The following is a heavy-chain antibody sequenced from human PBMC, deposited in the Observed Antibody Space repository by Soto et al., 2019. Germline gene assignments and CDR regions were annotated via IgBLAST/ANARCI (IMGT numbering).Heavy chain of an antibody. D-gene: IGHD6-19*01. V-gene: IGHV2-26*01. CDR1: GLSITDSEMG. CDR3: ARRHQAVAVSPWFDP. Sequence: QVTLKESGPVLVKPTETLTLRCTVSGLSITDSEMGVSWIRQPPGQPLEWLAHIDSSGEKSYRTFLKSRLAISKDTSKRQIVLTMTNMDPADTATYYCARRHQAVAVSPWFDPWGQGIPVTVSS. CDR2: IDSSGEK. J-gene: IGHJ5*02.